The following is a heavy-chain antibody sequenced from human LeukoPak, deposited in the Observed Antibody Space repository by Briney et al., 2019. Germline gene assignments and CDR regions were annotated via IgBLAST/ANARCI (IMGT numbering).Heavy chain of an antibody. CDR1: GFTVSSNY. CDR3: AKDDWSGYYLVDY. CDR2: IYSGGST. Sequence: GGSLRLSCAASGFTVSSNYMSWVRQAPGKGLEWVSVIYSGGSTYYADSVKGRFTISRDNSKNTLYLQMNSLRAEDTAVYYCAKDDWSGYYLVDYWGQGTLVTVSS. V-gene: IGHV3-53*01. D-gene: IGHD3-3*01. J-gene: IGHJ4*02.